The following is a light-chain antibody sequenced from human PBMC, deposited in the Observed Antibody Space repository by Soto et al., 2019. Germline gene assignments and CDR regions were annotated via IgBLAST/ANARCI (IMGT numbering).Light chain of an antibody. CDR3: QQYSSWPLT. V-gene: IGKV1-5*01. Sequence: IHITQSHSSLSASVGDRFTSTCRASQSISSWLAWYQQKPGKAPDLLIYAASTLQSGVPSRFSGSGSGTDFTLTIRCLQSEDFATYYSQQYSSWPLTFCGGTKVDI. CDR1: QSISSW. J-gene: IGKJ4*01. CDR2: AAS.